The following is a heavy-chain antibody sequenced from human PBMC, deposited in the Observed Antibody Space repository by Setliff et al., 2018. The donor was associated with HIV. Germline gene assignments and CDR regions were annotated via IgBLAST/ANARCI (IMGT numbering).Heavy chain of an antibody. CDR3: ARGLGIAAAGSRRQDNWFDP. Sequence: SETLSLTCTVSGGSISTSSYYWGWIRQSPGKGLEWIGEISHNGGFNYSPSLESRLTMSVDTPKNQFSLRLSSVTAAETAMYYCARGLGIAAAGSRRQDNWFDPWGQGTLVTVSS. CDR1: GGSISTSSYY. CDR2: ISHNGGF. J-gene: IGHJ5*02. V-gene: IGHV4-39*07. D-gene: IGHD6-13*01.